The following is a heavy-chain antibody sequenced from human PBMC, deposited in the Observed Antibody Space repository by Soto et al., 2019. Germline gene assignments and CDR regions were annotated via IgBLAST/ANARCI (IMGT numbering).Heavy chain of an antibody. D-gene: IGHD3-10*02. CDR3: ASGVRVSAYLDYYMDV. CDR1: GYTFSNFG. CDR2: INPDNGDT. V-gene: IGHV1-18*01. Sequence: QVQLVQSGAEVKKPGASLKVSCKASGYTFSNFGVSWVRQAPGQGLEWIGWINPDNGDTNYGQKFQGRATMTTDTFTHTAYMEVRGLRSDDTAVYYCASGVRVSAYLDYYMDVWGEGTTVTVSS. J-gene: IGHJ6*03.